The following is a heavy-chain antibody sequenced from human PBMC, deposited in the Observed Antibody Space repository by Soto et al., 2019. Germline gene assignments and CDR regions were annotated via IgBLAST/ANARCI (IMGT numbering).Heavy chain of an antibody. V-gene: IGHV4-61*01. Sequence: SETLSLTCTVSGGSVSSGSYYWSWIRQPPGKGLEWIGYIYYSGSTNYNPSLKSRVTISVDTSKNQFSLKLSSVTAADTAVYYCARAGRWYRYFDLWGRGTLVTVSS. D-gene: IGHD6-13*01. CDR3: ARAGRWYRYFDL. CDR1: GGSVSSGSYY. CDR2: IYYSGST. J-gene: IGHJ2*01.